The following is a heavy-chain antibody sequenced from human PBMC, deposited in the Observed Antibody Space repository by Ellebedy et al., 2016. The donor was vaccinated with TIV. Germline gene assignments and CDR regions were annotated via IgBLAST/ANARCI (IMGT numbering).Heavy chain of an antibody. V-gene: IGHV3-30*01. J-gene: IGHJ4*02. CDR3: ARAAPGRDY. CDR2: ISYDGSDK. CDR1: GFTFSNYA. Sequence: PGGSLRLSCAASGFTFSNYAIHWVRQAQGKGLEWVAIISYDGSDKYYAESVKGRFTISRDNSKNTLYLQMNSLRADDTAVYYCARAAPGRDYWGQGTLVTVSS. D-gene: IGHD6-13*01.